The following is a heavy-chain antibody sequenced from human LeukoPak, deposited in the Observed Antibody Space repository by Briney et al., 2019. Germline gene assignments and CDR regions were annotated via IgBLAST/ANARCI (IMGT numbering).Heavy chain of an antibody. CDR2: IKSKTDGGTT. CDR3: TTSSSGYAFDY. V-gene: IGHV3-15*01. J-gene: IGHJ4*02. Sequence: GSLRLSCAASAFTFGNAWMMWVRQAPGKGLEWVGRIKSKTDGGTTDYAAPVKGRFTISRDDSKNTLYLQINSLKTEDTAVYYCTTSSSGYAFDYWGQGTLVTVSS. D-gene: IGHD3-16*01. CDR1: AFTFGNAW.